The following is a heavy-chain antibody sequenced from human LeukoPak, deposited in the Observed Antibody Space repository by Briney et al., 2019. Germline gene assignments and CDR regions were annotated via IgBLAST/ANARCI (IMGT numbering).Heavy chain of an antibody. J-gene: IGHJ4*02. Sequence: GGSLRLSCATSRFTFSSYAMSWVRQAPGKGLEWVSAISGSGGSTYYADSVKGRFTISRDNSKNTLYLQMNSLRAEDTAVYYCAKGSRIFWAVRYWGQGTLVTVSS. D-gene: IGHD3-9*01. V-gene: IGHV3-23*01. CDR2: ISGSGGST. CDR1: RFTFSSYA. CDR3: AKGSRIFWAVRY.